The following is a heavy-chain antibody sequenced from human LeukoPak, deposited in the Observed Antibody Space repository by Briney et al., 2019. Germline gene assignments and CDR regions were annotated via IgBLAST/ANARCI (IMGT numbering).Heavy chain of an antibody. Sequence: SETLSLTCTVSGGSISSGSYYWSWIRQPPGKGLEWIGYVYYSGSTNYNPSLKSRVTISVDTSKNQFSLKLSSVTAADTAVYYCARAWLSLGYYFDYWGQGTLVTVSS. J-gene: IGHJ4*02. D-gene: IGHD3-22*01. CDR3: ARAWLSLGYYFDY. CDR1: GGSISSGSYY. CDR2: VYYSGST. V-gene: IGHV4-61*01.